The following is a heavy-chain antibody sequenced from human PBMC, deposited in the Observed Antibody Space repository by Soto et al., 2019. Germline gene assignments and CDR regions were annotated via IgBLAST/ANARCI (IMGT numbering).Heavy chain of an antibody. CDR3: ARNGYSSSWYFDY. D-gene: IGHD6-13*01. V-gene: IGHV4-39*01. J-gene: IGHJ4*02. Sequence: QLQLQESGPGLVKPSETLSLTCTVSGGSISSSSYYWGWIRQPPGKGLEWIGSIYYSGSTYYNPSLKSRVTISVDTSKNQFSLKLSSVTAADTAVYYCARNGYSSSWYFDYWGQGTLVTVSS. CDR2: IYYSGST. CDR1: GGSISSSSYY.